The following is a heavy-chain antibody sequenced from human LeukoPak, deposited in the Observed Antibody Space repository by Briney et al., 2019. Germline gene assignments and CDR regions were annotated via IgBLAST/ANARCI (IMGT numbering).Heavy chain of an antibody. CDR3: ARSPSGEPTN. CDR1: GFTFSSYA. V-gene: IGHV3-23*01. Sequence: PPGGSLRLSCAASGFTFSSYAMSWVRQAPGKGPEWVSAISGSGGSTYYADSVKGRFTISRDNSKNTLYLQMNSLRAEDTAVYYCARSPSGEPTNWGQGTLVTVSS. J-gene: IGHJ4*02. CDR2: ISGSGGST. D-gene: IGHD3-16*01.